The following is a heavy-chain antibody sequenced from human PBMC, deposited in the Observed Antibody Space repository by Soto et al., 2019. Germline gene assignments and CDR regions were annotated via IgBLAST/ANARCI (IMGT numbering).Heavy chain of an antibody. CDR3: ARDLAARAIDY. V-gene: IGHV3-33*01. J-gene: IGHJ4*02. Sequence: QVQLVESGGGVVQPGRSLRLSCAASGFTFSSYGMHWVRQAPGKGLEWVAVIWYDGSNKYYADSVKGRFTISRDNSKNTLYLQMSSLRAEDTAVYYCARDLAARAIDYWGQGTLVTVSS. CDR2: IWYDGSNK. CDR1: GFTFSSYG. D-gene: IGHD6-6*01.